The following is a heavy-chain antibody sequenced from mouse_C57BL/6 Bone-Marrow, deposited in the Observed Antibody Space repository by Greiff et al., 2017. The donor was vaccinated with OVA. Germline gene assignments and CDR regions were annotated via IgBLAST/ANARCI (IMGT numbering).Heavy chain of an antibody. CDR1: GFNIKNTY. J-gene: IGHJ1*03. CDR3: ASSFNWDGWYFDV. Sequence: VQLQQSVAELVRPGASVKLSCTASGFNIKNTYMHWVKQRPEQGLEWIGRIDPANGNTKYAPKFQGKATITADTSSNTAYLQLSSLTSEETAIYYCASSFNWDGWYFDVWGTGTTVTVSS. CDR2: IDPANGNT. V-gene: IGHV14-3*01. D-gene: IGHD4-1*02.